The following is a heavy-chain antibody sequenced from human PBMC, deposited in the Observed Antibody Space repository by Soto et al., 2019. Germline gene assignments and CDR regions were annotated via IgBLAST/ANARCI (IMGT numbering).Heavy chain of an antibody. CDR3: ARGALSYYDSSGYYSGAAFDI. CDR1: GYTFTSYG. V-gene: IGHV1-18*01. J-gene: IGHJ3*02. CDR2: ISAYNGNT. Sequence: QVKLVESGAEVKKPGASVKVSCKASGYTFTSYGISWVRQAPGQGLEWMGRISAYNGNTNYAQKLQGRVTMTTDTSTSTAYMELRSLRSDDTAVYYCARGALSYYDSSGYYSGAAFDIWGQGTMVTVSS. D-gene: IGHD3-22*01.